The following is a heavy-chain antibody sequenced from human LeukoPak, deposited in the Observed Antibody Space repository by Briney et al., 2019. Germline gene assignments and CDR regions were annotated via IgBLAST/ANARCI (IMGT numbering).Heavy chain of an antibody. CDR2: IYYGGST. Sequence: PSETLSLTCTVSGDSMSPYYWSWIRQPPGKGLEWIGYIYYGGSTNYNPSLKSRVTISVDTSKNQFSLKLSSVTAADTAVYYCARQARRVYYFDYWGQGTLVTVSS. V-gene: IGHV4-59*08. D-gene: IGHD2-8*01. CDR3: ARQARRVYYFDY. J-gene: IGHJ4*02. CDR1: GDSMSPYY.